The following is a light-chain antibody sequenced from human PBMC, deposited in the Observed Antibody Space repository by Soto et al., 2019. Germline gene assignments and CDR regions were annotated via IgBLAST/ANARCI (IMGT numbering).Light chain of an antibody. V-gene: IGKV3-20*01. CDR1: QSVSSTY. CDR3: QQYNNWPPIT. Sequence: EVVLTQSPATLSLSPLXRXXLXXXXIQSVSSTYLAWYQQQPGQAPRLLMSGTSNRATGTPDRFSGSGSGTDFTLTISRLEPEDFAVYYCQQYNNWPPITFGQGTRLETK. CDR2: GTS. J-gene: IGKJ5*01.